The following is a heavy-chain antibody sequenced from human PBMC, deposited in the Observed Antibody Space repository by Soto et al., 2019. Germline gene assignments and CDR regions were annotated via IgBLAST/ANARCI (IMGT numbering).Heavy chain of an antibody. D-gene: IGHD2-15*01. V-gene: IGHV4-34*01. CDR3: ARGGKSVVFMQGYLFDY. J-gene: IGHJ4*02. CDR2: INHSGIT. CDR1: GGSLRPYF. Sequence: LSLTCAVYGGSLRPYFWTWIRQPPGKGLEWIGEINHSGITNYNPSLKSRVTISLETSKNQFSLRLSSVTAADTAVYYCARGGKSVVFMQGYLFDYWGQGTLVTVSS.